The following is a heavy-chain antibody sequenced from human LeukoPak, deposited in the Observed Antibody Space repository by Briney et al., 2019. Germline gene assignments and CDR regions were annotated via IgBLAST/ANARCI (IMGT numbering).Heavy chain of an antibody. D-gene: IGHD4-17*01. CDR2: ISYDGSNK. CDR1: GFTFSSYA. V-gene: IGHV3-30*04. J-gene: IGHJ5*02. Sequence: GGSLRLSCAASGFTFSSYAMHWVRQAPGNGLEWVAVISYDGSNKYYADSVKGRFTISRDNSKNTLYLQMNSLRAEDTAVYYCARPTTVTTVFDPWGQGTLVTVSS. CDR3: ARPTTVTTVFDP.